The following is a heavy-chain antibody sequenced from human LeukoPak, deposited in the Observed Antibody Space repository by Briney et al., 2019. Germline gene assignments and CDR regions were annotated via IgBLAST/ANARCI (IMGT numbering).Heavy chain of an antibody. V-gene: IGHV1-2*02. CDR3: ARGRDLDCSSTSCSMFDY. CDR1: GYTFTSYY. Sequence: ASVKFSCKASGYTFTSYYMHWVRQAPGQGLEWMGWINPNSGGTNYAQKFQDRVTMTRDTSINTAYMELSRLTSDDTAVYYCARGRDLDCSSTSCSMFDYWGQGTLVTVSS. J-gene: IGHJ4*02. D-gene: IGHD2-2*01. CDR2: INPNSGGT.